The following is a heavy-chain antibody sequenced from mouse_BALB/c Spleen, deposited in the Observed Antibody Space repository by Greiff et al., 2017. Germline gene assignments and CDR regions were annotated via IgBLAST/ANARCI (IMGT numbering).Heavy chain of an antibody. Sequence: DVQLVESGTVLARPGASVKMSCKASGYTFTSYWMHWVKQRPGQGLEWIGAIYPGNSDTSYNQKFKGKAKLTAVTSSSTAYMELSSLTNEDSAVYYCTKWSIMITGSLYAMDYWGQGTSVTVSS. J-gene: IGHJ4*01. D-gene: IGHD2-4*01. CDR2: IYPGNSDT. CDR3: TKWSIMITGSLYAMDY. CDR1: GYTFTSYW. V-gene: IGHV1-5*01.